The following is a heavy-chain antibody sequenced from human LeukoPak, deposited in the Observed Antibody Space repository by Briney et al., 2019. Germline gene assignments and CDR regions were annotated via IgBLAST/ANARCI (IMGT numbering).Heavy chain of an antibody. Sequence: PGGSLRLSGTASGFTLGDYGMSWVRQAPGKGLEWVGFIRSKAYGGTTGYAASVNGRFTISRDDSKSIAYLQMNSLKTEDTAVYYCTRDWVVPAANIDYWGQGTLVTVSS. V-gene: IGHV3-49*04. CDR1: GFTLGDYG. D-gene: IGHD2-2*01. CDR3: TRDWVVPAANIDY. J-gene: IGHJ4*02. CDR2: IRSKAYGGTT.